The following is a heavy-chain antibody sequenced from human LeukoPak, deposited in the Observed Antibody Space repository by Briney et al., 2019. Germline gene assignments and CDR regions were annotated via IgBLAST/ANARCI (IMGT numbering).Heavy chain of an antibody. D-gene: IGHD3-10*01. V-gene: IGHV3-23*01. Sequence: PGGSLRLSCAASGFTLNSYGMSWVRQAPGKGLDWVSGISGSDGSTYYADFAKGRFTISRDNSKNTLYLQMSSLRVEDTAVYYCRSEFLRDGMDVWGQGTTVTVFS. CDR1: GFTLNSYG. CDR2: ISGSDGST. CDR3: RSEFLRDGMDV. J-gene: IGHJ6*02.